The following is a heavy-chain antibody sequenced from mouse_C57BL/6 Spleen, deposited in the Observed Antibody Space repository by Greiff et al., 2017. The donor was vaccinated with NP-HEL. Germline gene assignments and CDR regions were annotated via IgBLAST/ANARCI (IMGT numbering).Heavy chain of an antibody. CDR3: ARALYYGNYEDYAMDY. CDR1: GFTFSSYA. D-gene: IGHD2-1*01. CDR2: ISDGGSYT. J-gene: IGHJ4*01. Sequence: EVMLVESGGGLVKPGGSLKLSCAASGFTFSSYAMSWVRQTPEKRLEWVATISDGGSYTYYPDNVKGRFTISRDNAKNNLYLQMSHLKSEDTAMYYCARALYYGNYEDYAMDYWGQGTSVTVSS. V-gene: IGHV5-4*03.